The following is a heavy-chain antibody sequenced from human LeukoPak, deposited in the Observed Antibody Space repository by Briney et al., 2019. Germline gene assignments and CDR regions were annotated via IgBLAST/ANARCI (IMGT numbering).Heavy chain of an antibody. CDR1: GFSLSAYG. V-gene: IGHV3-33*01. D-gene: IGHD6-13*01. CDR3: ARSQSSSLIDY. J-gene: IGHJ4*02. CDR2: IWYDGTSK. Sequence: PGGSLRLSCAASGFSLSAYGVHWVRQAPGKGLEWVAVIWYDGTSKDHADSVKGRFTFSRDNSKNTLYLQMNSLTVEDTAVYYCARSQSSSLIDYWGQGTLVTVSS.